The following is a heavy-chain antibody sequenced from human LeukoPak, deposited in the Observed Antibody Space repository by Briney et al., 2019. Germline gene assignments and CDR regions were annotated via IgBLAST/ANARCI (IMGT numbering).Heavy chain of an antibody. D-gene: IGHD6-13*01. Sequence: GGSLGLSCAASGFTFSSYSMNWVRQAPGKGLEWVSSISSSSSYIYYADSVKGRFTISRDNAKNSLYLQMNSLRAEDTAMYYCARVRNIWSFLDSWGQGTLVTVSS. V-gene: IGHV3-21*01. CDR2: ISSSSSYI. CDR1: GFTFSSYS. CDR3: ARVRNIWSFLDS. J-gene: IGHJ4*02.